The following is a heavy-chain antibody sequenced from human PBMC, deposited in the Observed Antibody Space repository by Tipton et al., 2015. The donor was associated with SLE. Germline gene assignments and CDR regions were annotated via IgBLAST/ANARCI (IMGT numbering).Heavy chain of an antibody. CDR3: AKGSADARPYHFDN. CDR2: ITDSGDSI. V-gene: IGHV3-23*01. J-gene: IGHJ4*02. CDR1: GFTFSIYA. D-gene: IGHD6-13*01. Sequence: SLRLSCSASGFTFSIYAMSWVRQAPGKGLEGVSAITDSGDSIYYGDSVKGRFTISRDNSKNTLYLQMNSLRAEDTAMYYCAKGSADARPYHFDNWGQGTLVTVSS.